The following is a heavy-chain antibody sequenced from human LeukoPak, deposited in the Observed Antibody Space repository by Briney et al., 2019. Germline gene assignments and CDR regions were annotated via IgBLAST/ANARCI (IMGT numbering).Heavy chain of an antibody. CDR2: MNPNSGNT. CDR3: ARGRIQLWTNDY. V-gene: IGHV1-8*02. J-gene: IGHJ4*02. Sequence: ASVKVSCKXSGGTFRSCAINWVRQATGQGLEWMGWMNPNSGNTGYAQKFQGRVTMTRNTSISTAYMELSSLRSEDTAVYYCARGRIQLWTNDYWGQGTLVTVSS. CDR1: GGTFRSCA. D-gene: IGHD5-18*01.